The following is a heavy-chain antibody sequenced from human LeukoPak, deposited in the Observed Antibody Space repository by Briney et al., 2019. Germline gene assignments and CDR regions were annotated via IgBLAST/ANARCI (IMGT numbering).Heavy chain of an antibody. J-gene: IGHJ4*02. CDR1: GYTFTGYY. CDR3: ARAISGGFLEWLFLPDY. D-gene: IGHD3-3*01. CDR2: INPNSGGT. Sequence: GASVKVSCKASGYTFTGYYMHWVRQAPGQGLEWMGWINPNSGGTNYAQKFQGRVTMTRDTSISTAYMELSRLRSDDTAVYYCARAISGGFLEWLFLPDYWGQGTLVTVSS. V-gene: IGHV1-2*02.